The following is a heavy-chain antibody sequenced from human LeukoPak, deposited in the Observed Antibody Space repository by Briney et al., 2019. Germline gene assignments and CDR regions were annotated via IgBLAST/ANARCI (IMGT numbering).Heavy chain of an antibody. V-gene: IGHV6-1*01. J-gene: IGHJ4*02. CDR3: TRGSRPWTFDS. CDR2: TYYRSKWYN. CDR1: GDSVSTNGAA. Sequence: SQTLSLTSAISGDSVSTNGAAAWNWFRQSPSRGLEWLGRTYYRSKWYNDYAVSVKGRITINPDTSKNQFSLQLNSVTPEDTAIYYCTRGSRPWTFDSWGQGTLVTVSS. D-gene: IGHD3/OR15-3a*01.